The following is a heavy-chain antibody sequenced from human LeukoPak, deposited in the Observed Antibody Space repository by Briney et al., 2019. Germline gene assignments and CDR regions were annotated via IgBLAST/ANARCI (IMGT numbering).Heavy chain of an antibody. V-gene: IGHV1-69*05. Sequence: SVKVSYKASGGTFSSYTISWVRQAPGQGLEWMGRIIPIFGTANYAQKFQGRVTITTDESTSTAYMELSSLRSEDTAVYYCACLWDSSGYYQDDAFDIWGQGTMVTVSS. CDR1: GGTFSSYT. D-gene: IGHD3-22*01. CDR2: IIPIFGTA. CDR3: ACLWDSSGYYQDDAFDI. J-gene: IGHJ3*02.